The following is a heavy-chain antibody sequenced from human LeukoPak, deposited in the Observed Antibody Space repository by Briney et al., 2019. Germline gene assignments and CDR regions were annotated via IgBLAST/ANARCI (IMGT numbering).Heavy chain of an antibody. CDR2: IYYSGST. Sequence: SETLSLTCSVSGGSISSSNYYWGWIRQPPGKGLEWIGIIYYSGSTSYNPSLKSRVTISIDTSKNQFSLKLSSVTAADTAVNYCAGPLLTYYSDSSAYSWCQGTLVTVSS. J-gene: IGHJ4*02. V-gene: IGHV4-39*01. D-gene: IGHD3-22*01. CDR3: AGPLLTYYSDSSAYS. CDR1: GGSISSSNYY.